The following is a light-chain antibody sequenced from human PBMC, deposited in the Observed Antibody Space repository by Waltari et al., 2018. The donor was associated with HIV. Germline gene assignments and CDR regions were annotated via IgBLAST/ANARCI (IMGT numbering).Light chain of an antibody. CDR2: GAS. J-gene: IGKJ2*02. Sequence: EIVLTQSPGTLSLSPGERATLSCRASQIVSGDYLAWYQQKPGQAPRLLIYGASTRATDVPERFSGSRSGTLFTLTINRLGPEDFAMYYCQQYGSSPCTFGRGTNLDIK. CDR3: QQYGSSPCT. V-gene: IGKV3-20*01. CDR1: QIVSGDY.